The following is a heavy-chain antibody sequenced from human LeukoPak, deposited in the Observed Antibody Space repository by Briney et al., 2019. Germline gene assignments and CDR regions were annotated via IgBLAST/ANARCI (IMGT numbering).Heavy chain of an antibody. CDR1: GYTFTGYY. Sequence: SVKVSCKASGYTFTGYYMHWVRQAPGQGLEWMGWISAYNGNTNYAQKLQGRVTMTTDTSTSTAYMELRSLRSDDTAVYYCARPKDYYYDSSGHYFDYWGQGTLVTVSS. J-gene: IGHJ4*02. CDR3: ARPKDYYYDSSGHYFDY. D-gene: IGHD3-22*01. CDR2: ISAYNGNT. V-gene: IGHV1-18*04.